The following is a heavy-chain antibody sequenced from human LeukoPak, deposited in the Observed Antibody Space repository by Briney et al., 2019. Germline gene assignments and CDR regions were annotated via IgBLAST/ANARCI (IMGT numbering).Heavy chain of an antibody. CDR2: ISGSGGST. CDR3: AKFRRWLVSSDY. CDR1: GFTFTSYG. D-gene: IGHD6-19*01. V-gene: IGHV3-23*01. Sequence: GTSLRLSCAASGFTFTSYGMHWVRQAPGKGLEWVSAISGSGGSTYYADSVKGRFTISRDNSKNTLYLQMNSLRAEDTAVYYCAKFRRWLVSSDYWGQGTLVTVSS. J-gene: IGHJ4*02.